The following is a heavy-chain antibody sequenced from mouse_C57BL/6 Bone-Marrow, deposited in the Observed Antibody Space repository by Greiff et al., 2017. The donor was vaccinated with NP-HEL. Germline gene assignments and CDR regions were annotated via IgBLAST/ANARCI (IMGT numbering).Heavy chain of an antibody. CDR2: IYPGNSDT. Sequence: VQLQQSGTVLARPGASVKMSCKTSGYTFTSYWMHWVKQRPGQGLEWIGAIYPGNSDTSYNQKFKGKAKLTAVTSASTAYMELSSLTNEDSAVYYCTRGAIYYCSSYLYYFDYWGQGTTLTVSS. CDR1: GYTFTSYW. D-gene: IGHD1-1*01. V-gene: IGHV1-5*01. J-gene: IGHJ2*01. CDR3: TRGAIYYCSSYLYYFDY.